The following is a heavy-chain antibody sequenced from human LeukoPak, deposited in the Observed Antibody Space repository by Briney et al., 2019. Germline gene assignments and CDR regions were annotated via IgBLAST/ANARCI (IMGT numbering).Heavy chain of an antibody. D-gene: IGHD3-10*01. Sequence: GGSLRLSCAASGFTFSSYGMHWVRQAPGKGLEYVSAISSNGGSTYYANSVKGRFTISRDNSKNTLYLQMGSLRSEDTAVYYCARGGTGSDYDYWGQGTLVTVSS. CDR2: ISSNGGST. J-gene: IGHJ4*02. CDR3: ARGGTGSDYDY. V-gene: IGHV3-64*01. CDR1: GFTFSSYG.